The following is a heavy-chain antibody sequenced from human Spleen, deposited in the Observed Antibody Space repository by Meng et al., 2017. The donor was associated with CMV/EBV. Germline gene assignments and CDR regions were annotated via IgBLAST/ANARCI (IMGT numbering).Heavy chain of an antibody. CDR1: GGSVSSGSYY. CDR2: IYYSGST. V-gene: IGHV4-61*01. CDR3: ARGEQMAPEGY. Sequence: SETLSLTCTVSGGSVSSGSYYWSWIRQPPGKGLEWIGYIYYSGSTNYNPSLKSRVTISVDTSKNQFSLKLSSVTVADTAVYYCARGEQMAPEGYWGQGTLVTVSS. J-gene: IGHJ4*02. D-gene: IGHD5-24*01.